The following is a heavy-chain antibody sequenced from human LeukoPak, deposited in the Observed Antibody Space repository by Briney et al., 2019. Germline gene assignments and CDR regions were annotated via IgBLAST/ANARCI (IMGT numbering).Heavy chain of an antibody. J-gene: IGHJ6*02. V-gene: IGHV3-21*01. D-gene: IGHD2-21*02. CDR2: ISSSSSYI. CDR1: GFTFSSYS. Sequence: PGGSLRLSCAASGFTFSSYSMNWVRQAPGKGLEWVSSISSSSSYIYYADSVKGRFTISRDNAKNSLYLQMNSLRAEDTAVYYCARWPSGGDPWADYGMDVWGQGTTVTVSS. CDR3: ARWPSGGDPWADYGMDV.